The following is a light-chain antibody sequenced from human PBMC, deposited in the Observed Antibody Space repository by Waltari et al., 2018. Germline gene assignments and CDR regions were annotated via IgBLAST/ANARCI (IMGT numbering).Light chain of an antibody. CDR1: QGVSSY. V-gene: IGKV3D-11*01. CDR2: DAS. CDR3: QQRSNCLIT. J-gene: IGKJ5*01. Sequence: EIVLTPSPATLSLSPGERATLSCRASQGVSSYLAWYQQKPGQAPRLLIYDASNRATGIPARFSGSGPGTDFTLTISSLEPEDFAVYYCQQRSNCLITFGQGTRLEIK.